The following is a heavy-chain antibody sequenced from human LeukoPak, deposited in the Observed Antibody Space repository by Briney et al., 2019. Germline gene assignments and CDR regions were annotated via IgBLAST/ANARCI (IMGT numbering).Heavy chain of an antibody. CDR2: ISSNGGST. CDR3: VKDQVVVAATSEARHYYYGMDV. V-gene: IGHV3-64D*06. CDR1: GFTFSSYA. J-gene: IGHJ6*04. D-gene: IGHD2-15*01. Sequence: QTGGSLRLSCSASGFTFSSYAMHWVRQAPGKGLEYVSAISSNGGSTYYADSVKGRFTISRDNSKNTLYLQMSSLRAEDTAVYYCVKDQVVVAATSEARHYYYGMDVWGKGTTVTVSS.